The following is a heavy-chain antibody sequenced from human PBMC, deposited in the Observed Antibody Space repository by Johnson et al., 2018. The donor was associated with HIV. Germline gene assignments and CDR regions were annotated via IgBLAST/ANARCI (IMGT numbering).Heavy chain of an antibody. J-gene: IGHJ3*02. Sequence: VQLVESGGGLVQPGGSLRLSCAASGFTFSSYSMNWVRQAPEKGLEWVSYISSSSTIYYADSVKCRFTISRDNAKNSLYLQMNSLRAEDTAVYYCARDRAFDIWGQGTMVTVSS. CDR1: GFTFSSYS. CDR2: ISSSSTI. CDR3: ARDRAFDI. V-gene: IGHV3-48*01.